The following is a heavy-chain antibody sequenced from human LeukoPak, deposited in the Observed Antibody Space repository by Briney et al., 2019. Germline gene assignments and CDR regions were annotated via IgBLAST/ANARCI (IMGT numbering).Heavy chain of an antibody. CDR3: ARVALRPIDYSNPEFDP. Sequence: GGSLRLSCAASGFTFSSYSMNWVRQAPGQGLEWVSYITSDSVTMFYADSVKGRFTASRDNAENSMYLQMNSLRAEDTAVFYCARVALRPIDYSNPEFDPWGQGTLVTVSS. D-gene: IGHD4-11*01. CDR2: ITSDSVTM. V-gene: IGHV3-48*01. CDR1: GFTFSSYS. J-gene: IGHJ5*02.